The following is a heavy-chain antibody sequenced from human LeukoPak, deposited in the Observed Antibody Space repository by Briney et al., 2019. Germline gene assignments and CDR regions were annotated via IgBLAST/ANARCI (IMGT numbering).Heavy chain of an antibody. J-gene: IGHJ4*02. CDR3: ARGSGSGYLASGVYYFDY. D-gene: IGHD3-10*01. CDR1: SGSISTSNYY. Sequence: SETLSLTCTVSSGSISTSNYYWGWVRQPPGKALEWIGNIFYSGSTYYSPSLKSRVTISVDTSKNQFSLKLSSVTAADTAVYYCARGSGSGYLASGVYYFDYWGQGTLVTVSS. CDR2: IFYSGST. V-gene: IGHV4-39*07.